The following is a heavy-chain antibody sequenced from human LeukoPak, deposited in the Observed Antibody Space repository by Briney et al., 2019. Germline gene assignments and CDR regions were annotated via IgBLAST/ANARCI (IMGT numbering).Heavy chain of an antibody. J-gene: IGHJ4*02. CDR3: ARHISGTWFGELGPFDY. Sequence: SETLSLTCTVSGGSISSYYWSWIRQPPGKGLEWIGYIYYSGSTNYNPSLKSRVTISVDTSKNQFSRKLSSVTAADTAVYYCARHISGTWFGELGPFDYWGQGTLVTVSS. CDR2: IYYSGST. D-gene: IGHD3-10*01. V-gene: IGHV4-59*08. CDR1: GGSISSYY.